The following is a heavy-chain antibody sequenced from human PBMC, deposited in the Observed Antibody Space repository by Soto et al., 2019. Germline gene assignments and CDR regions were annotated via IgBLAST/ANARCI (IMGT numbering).Heavy chain of an antibody. Sequence: QVQLVQSGAEVQKPGSSVKVSCKASGGTFSSYAISWVRQAPGQGLEWMGGSSPIFGTANYAQKFQGRVTITADESTSTAYMELSSLRSEDTAVYYCASRGGTVTTADAFDIWGQGTMVTVSS. CDR1: GGTFSSYA. D-gene: IGHD4-17*01. CDR2: SSPIFGTA. V-gene: IGHV1-69*01. J-gene: IGHJ3*02. CDR3: ASRGGTVTTADAFDI.